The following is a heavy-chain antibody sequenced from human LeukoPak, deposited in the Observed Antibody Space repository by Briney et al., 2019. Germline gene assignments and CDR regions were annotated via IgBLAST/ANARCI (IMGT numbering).Heavy chain of an antibody. D-gene: IGHD5/OR15-5a*01. CDR1: GLTFSTYA. CDR2: ISGSGGTT. CDR3: AKDRKVYEL. V-gene: IGHV3-23*01. J-gene: IGHJ2*01. Sequence: PGGSLRLSCAASGLTFSTYAMSWVRQAPGKGLEWVSGISGSGGTTYYADSVKGRFSISRDNSRSMLYLQMNSLRVEDTALYYCAKDRKVYELWGRGTLVTVSS.